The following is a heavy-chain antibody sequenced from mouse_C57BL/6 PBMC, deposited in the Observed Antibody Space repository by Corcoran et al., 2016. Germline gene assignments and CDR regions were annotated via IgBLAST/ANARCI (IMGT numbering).Heavy chain of an antibody. V-gene: IGHV1-62-2*01. CDR3: ARDETPYGNYGWFAY. Sequence: QVQLQQSGAELVKPGASVKLSCKASGYTFTEYTIHWVKQRSGQGLEWIGWFYPGSGSIKYNEKFKDKATLTADKSSSTVYRELSRLTSEDSAVYCCARDETPYGNYGWFAYWGQGTLVTVSA. J-gene: IGHJ3*01. CDR1: GYTFTEYT. CDR2: FYPGSGSI. D-gene: IGHD2-1*01.